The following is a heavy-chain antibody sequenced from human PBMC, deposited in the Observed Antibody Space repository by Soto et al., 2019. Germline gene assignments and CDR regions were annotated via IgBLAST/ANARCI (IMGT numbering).Heavy chain of an antibody. J-gene: IGHJ2*01. D-gene: IGHD3-22*01. V-gene: IGHV3-30*04. CDR3: ARNSSGRYFDL. CDR2: ISYDGKDK. CDR1: GFTFSTYD. Sequence: ESGGGVVQPGRSLRLSCAASGFTFSTYDMHWVRQAPGKGPEWVAVISYDGKDKYYADSVKGRFTISRDNSKNTLYVQMNSLRAEDTAVYYCARNSSGRYFDLWGRGTLVTVSS.